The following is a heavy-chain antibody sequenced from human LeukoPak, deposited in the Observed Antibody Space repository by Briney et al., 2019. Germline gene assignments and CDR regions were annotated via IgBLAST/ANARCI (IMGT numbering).Heavy chain of an antibody. CDR3: ARLRRNLAAAGSHDY. CDR1: GGSISSSSYY. CDR2: IYYSGST. D-gene: IGHD6-13*01. Sequence: KPSETLSLTCTVSGGSISSSSYYWGWIRQPPGKGLEWIGSIYYSGSTYYNPSLKSRVTISVDTSKNQFSLKLSSVTAADTAVYYCARLRRNLAAAGSHDYWGQGTLVTVSS. J-gene: IGHJ4*02. V-gene: IGHV4-39*01.